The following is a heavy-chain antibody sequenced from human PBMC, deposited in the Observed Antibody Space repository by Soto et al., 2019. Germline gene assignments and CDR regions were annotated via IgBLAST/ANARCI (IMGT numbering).Heavy chain of an antibody. CDR2: IDPSDSQT. V-gene: IGHV5-10-1*01. Sequence: XESLKISCKGCGYSFSGYWITWVRQKPGKGLEWVGRIDPSDSQTYYSPSFRGHVTISVTKSITTVFLQWSSLRASDTAMYYCARQIYDSDTGPNFQYYFDSWGQGTPVTVSS. CDR1: GYSFSGYW. J-gene: IGHJ4*02. D-gene: IGHD3-22*01. CDR3: ARQIYDSDTGPNFQYYFDS.